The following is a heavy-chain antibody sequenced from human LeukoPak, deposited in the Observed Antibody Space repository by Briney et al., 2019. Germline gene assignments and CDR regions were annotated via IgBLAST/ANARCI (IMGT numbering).Heavy chain of an antibody. D-gene: IGHD1-14*01. CDR2: IYYSGST. CDR3: ARLFSRVPRKYYYYYMDV. CDR1: GGSISSSSYY. V-gene: IGHV4-39*07. J-gene: IGHJ6*03. Sequence: KPSETLSLTCTVSGGSISSSSYYWGWIRQPPGKGMEWIGSIYYSGSTYYNPSLKSRVTISVDTSKNQFSLKLSSVTAADTAVYYCARLFSRVPRKYYYYYMDVWGKGTTVTISS.